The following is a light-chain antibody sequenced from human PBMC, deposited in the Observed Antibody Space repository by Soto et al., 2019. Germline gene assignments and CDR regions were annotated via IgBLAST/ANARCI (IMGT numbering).Light chain of an antibody. Sequence: DIILTQSPDPLSLSPGERATLSCRSSQTVSSNYLAWCQQRPGQAPRLLIYGASTRAAGIPDRFSGSWSGTDFTLTITRLEPEDAAVYFCQQYTGPPTTLGQGTRLEIK. CDR2: GAS. CDR1: QTVSSNY. J-gene: IGKJ5*01. CDR3: QQYTGPPTT. V-gene: IGKV3-20*01.